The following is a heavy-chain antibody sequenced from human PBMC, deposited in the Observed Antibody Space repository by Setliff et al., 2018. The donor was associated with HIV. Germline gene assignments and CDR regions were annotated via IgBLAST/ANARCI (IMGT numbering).Heavy chain of an antibody. CDR2: VYVAGTV. CDR1: SMSSGSYS. Sequence: SMSSGSYSWTWLRQPAGKEPELIGHVYVAGTVIYNPSLASRLTISIVPSKNQFSLDLTSVTAADTGKYYCARARTIGVSAVFFDPWGQGIPVTVSS. D-gene: IGHD3-3*01. V-gene: IGHV4-61*09. J-gene: IGHJ5*02. CDR3: ARARTIGVSAVFFDP.